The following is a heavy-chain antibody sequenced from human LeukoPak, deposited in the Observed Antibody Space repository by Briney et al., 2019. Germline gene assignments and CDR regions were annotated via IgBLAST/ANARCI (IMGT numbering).Heavy chain of an antibody. V-gene: IGHV3-23*01. CDR3: ATYRYGGSYPYYFDY. CDR1: GFTFSSYA. J-gene: IGHJ4*02. D-gene: IGHD1-26*01. CDR2: ISGSGGST. Sequence: PGGSLRLSCAASGFTFSSYAMSWVRQAPGKGLEWVSAISGSGGSTYYADSVKGRFTISRDNSKNTLYLQMSSLRAEDTAVYYCATYRYGGSYPYYFDYWGQGTLVTVSS.